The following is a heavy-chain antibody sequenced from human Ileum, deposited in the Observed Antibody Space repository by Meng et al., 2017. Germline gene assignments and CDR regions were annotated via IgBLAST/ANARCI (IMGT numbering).Heavy chain of an antibody. CDR3: ARYYYDSSGYYYYWYFDL. CDR2: IYYSGGT. Sequence: GSLRLSCTVSGGSVSSGSYYWSWIRQPPGKGLEWIGYIYYSGGTNYNPSLKSRVTISVDTSKNQFSLKLSSVTAVDTAVYYCARYYYDSSGYYYYWYFDLWGRGTVVT. CDR1: GGSVSSGSYY. D-gene: IGHD3-22*01. J-gene: IGHJ2*01. V-gene: IGHV4-61*01.